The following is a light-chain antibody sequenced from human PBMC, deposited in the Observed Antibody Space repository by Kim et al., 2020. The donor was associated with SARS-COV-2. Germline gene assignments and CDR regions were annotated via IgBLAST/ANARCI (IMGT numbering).Light chain of an antibody. Sequence: LGQTVRITCQGDSLRSYYASWYQQKPGQAPVLVIYGKNNRPSGIPDRFSGSSSGNTASLTSTGAQAEDEADYYCNARDSSGNHWVFGGGTQLTVL. CDR1: SLRSYY. J-gene: IGLJ3*02. CDR3: NARDSSGNHWV. V-gene: IGLV3-19*01. CDR2: GKN.